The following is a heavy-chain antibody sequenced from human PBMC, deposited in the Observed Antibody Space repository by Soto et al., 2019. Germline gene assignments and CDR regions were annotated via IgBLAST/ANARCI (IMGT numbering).Heavy chain of an antibody. J-gene: IGHJ4*02. CDR1: GYTLTELS. CDR2: FDPEDGET. V-gene: IGHV1-24*01. CDR3: ETALAGEYDY. Sequence: ASVKVSCTVSGYTLTELSMHWVRQAPGKGLEWMGGFDPEDGETIYAQKFQGRVTMTEDTSTDTAYMELSSLRSEDTAVYYCETALAGEYDYWGQGTLVTVSS. D-gene: IGHD6-6*01.